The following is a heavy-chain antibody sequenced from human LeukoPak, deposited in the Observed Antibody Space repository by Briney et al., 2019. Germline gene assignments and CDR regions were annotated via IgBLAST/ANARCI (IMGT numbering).Heavy chain of an antibody. Sequence: GGSLRLSCAASGFTFSTYSINWVRQAPGKGLEWVSYISSSGSTIYYADSVKGRFTISRDNAKNTLYLQMNSLRAEDTAVYYCARVAGSYAAPDYWGQGTLVTVSS. J-gene: IGHJ4*02. CDR3: ARVAGSYAAPDY. V-gene: IGHV3-48*04. D-gene: IGHD3-16*01. CDR1: GFTFSTYS. CDR2: ISSSGSTI.